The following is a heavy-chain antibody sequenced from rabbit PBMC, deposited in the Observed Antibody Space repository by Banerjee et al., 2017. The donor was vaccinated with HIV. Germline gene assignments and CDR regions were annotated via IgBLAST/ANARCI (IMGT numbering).Heavy chain of an antibody. Sequence: QSLEESGGDLVKPGASLTLTCKASGIDFSSSFWISWVRQAPGKGLEWIACIYPPAGAADYATWVHGRFTISLDNAQNTVFLQMTSLTAADTATYFCSRGLVAGVLDLWGQGTLVTVS. CDR1: GIDFSSSFW. J-gene: IGHJ3*01. V-gene: IGHV1S40*01. CDR2: IYPPAGAA. D-gene: IGHD3-3*01. CDR3: SRGLVAGVLDL.